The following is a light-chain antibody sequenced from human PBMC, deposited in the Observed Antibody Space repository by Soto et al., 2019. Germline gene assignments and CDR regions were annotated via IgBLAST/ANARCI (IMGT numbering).Light chain of an antibody. CDR2: GVS. CDR3: QQYSQWPLT. Sequence: EIGMTQSPATLSVSPGERATLSCRASQSVTSNLAWYQQKPGQAPRLLMYGVSTRATGIPARFGGSGSATEFTLTISSLQSEDFAVYYCQQYSQWPLTFGGGTKVDIK. J-gene: IGKJ4*01. CDR1: QSVTSN. V-gene: IGKV3-15*01.